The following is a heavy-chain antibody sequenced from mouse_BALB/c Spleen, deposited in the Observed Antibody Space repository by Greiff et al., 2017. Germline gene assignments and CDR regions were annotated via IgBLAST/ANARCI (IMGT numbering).Heavy chain of an antibody. J-gene: IGHJ4*01. CDR2: ISSGGSYT. V-gene: IGHV5-6-4*01. Sequence: DVHLVESGGGLVKPGGSLKLSCAASGFTFSSYTMSWVRQTPEKRLEWVATISSGGSYTYYPDSVKGRFTISRDNAKNTLYLQMSSLKSEDTAMYYCTRDMGADGYVAMDYWGQGTSVTVSS. CDR1: GFTFSSYT. D-gene: IGHD1-2*01. CDR3: TRDMGADGYVAMDY.